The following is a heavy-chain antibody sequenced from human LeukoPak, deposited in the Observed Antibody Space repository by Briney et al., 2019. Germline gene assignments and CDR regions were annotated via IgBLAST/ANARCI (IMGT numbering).Heavy chain of an antibody. V-gene: IGHV3-7*01. CDR2: IKEDGSEK. D-gene: IGHD3-9*01. J-gene: IGHJ4*02. Sequence: GGSLRLSCAASGFTFSRYWMSWVRQAPGKGLEWVANIKEDGSEKYYVDSVMGRFTISRDNTKNSLYLQMNSLRAEDTAVYYCARVRDDYDILTGLLYYFDFWGQGTLVTVSS. CDR1: GFTFSRYW. CDR3: ARVRDDYDILTGLLYYFDF.